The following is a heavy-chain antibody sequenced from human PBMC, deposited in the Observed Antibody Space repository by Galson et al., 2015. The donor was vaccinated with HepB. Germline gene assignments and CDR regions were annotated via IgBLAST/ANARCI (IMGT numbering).Heavy chain of an antibody. D-gene: IGHD3-10*01. Sequence: PALVKPTQTLTLTCTFSGFSLSTSGVGVGWIRQPPGKALEWLALIYWDDDKRYSPSLKSRLTITKDTSKNQVVLTMTNMDPVDTATYYCAHTRVSPLLWFAPGYWGQGTLVTVSS. V-gene: IGHV2-5*02. CDR1: GFSLSTSGVG. CDR3: AHTRVSPLLWFAPGY. J-gene: IGHJ4*02. CDR2: IYWDDDK.